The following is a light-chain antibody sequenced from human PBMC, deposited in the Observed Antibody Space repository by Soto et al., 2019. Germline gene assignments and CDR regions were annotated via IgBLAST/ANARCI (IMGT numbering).Light chain of an antibody. V-gene: IGLV2-14*03. J-gene: IGLJ2*01. CDR1: SSDVGGYNY. CDR2: DVS. Sequence: QSALTQPASVSGSPGQSITISCTGTSSDVGGYNYVSWYQQHPGKAPKLMIYDVSSRPSGVSNRFSGSKSGNTASLTISGLQAEDEADYYCSSYTGSSTVVFGGGTELTVL. CDR3: SSYTGSSTVV.